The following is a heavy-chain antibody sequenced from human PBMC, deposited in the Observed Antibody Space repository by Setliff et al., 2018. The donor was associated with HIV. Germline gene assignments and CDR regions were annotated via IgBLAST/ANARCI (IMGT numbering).Heavy chain of an antibody. V-gene: IGHV3-74*01. J-gene: IGHJ4*02. CDR3: VKDKGYSSSPKYNAGDY. CDR1: GFFFSDHY. D-gene: IGHD6-13*01. Sequence: SLRLSCAVSGFFFSDHYMHWVRQAPGKGLVWVSRVNSDGTIKNYADSVKGRFTISRDNSKDTLSLQMNSLRAEDTAIYYCVKDKGYSSSPKYNAGDYWGQGTLVTVSS. CDR2: VNSDGTIK.